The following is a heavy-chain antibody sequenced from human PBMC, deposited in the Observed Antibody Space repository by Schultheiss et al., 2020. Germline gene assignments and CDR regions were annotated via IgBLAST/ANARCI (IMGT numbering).Heavy chain of an antibody. CDR3: ARDESSYGSWCFDY. Sequence: SLKIACEASGFTFDDSAMHWVRQAPGKGPEWVSGISWNSVSIVYADSARGRFTISRDNAKKSLYLQMNSLRAEDTALYYCARDESSYGSWCFDYWGQGTLVTVSS. V-gene: IGHV3-9*01. D-gene: IGHD6-13*01. CDR2: ISWNSVSI. J-gene: IGHJ4*02. CDR1: GFTFDDSA.